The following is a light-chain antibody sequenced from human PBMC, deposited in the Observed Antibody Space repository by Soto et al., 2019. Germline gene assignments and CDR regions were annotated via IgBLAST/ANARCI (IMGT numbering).Light chain of an antibody. CDR3: NSHGGSNNFWV. Sequence: QSALTQPPSASGSPGQSVTISCTGTSSDVGAYNSVSWYQQHPGKAPRLMIYEVNKRPSGVPDRFSGSKSGNMASLTVSGLQAEDGADYYCNSHGGSNNFWVFGGGTKRPAL. V-gene: IGLV2-8*01. CDR1: SSDVGAYNS. CDR2: EVN. J-gene: IGLJ3*02.